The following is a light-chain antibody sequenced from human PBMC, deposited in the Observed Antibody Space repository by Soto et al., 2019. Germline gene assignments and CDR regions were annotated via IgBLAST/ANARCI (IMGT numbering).Light chain of an antibody. Sequence: VVLTQSPATLSLSPGERATLSCRANQPVSANYLAWYQQKPGQAPRLLIYGASSRATGIPDRVSGSGSGTDFTLTISRLEPEDFELFYCHQYGSSPYTFGPGTKVDIK. CDR1: QPVSANY. V-gene: IGKV3-20*01. CDR2: GAS. J-gene: IGKJ3*01. CDR3: HQYGSSPYT.